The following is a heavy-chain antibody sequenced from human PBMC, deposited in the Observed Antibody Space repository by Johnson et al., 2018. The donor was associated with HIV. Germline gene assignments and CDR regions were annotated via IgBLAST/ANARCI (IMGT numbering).Heavy chain of an antibody. CDR1: GFTFNNYD. CDR3: ARGPPYYDSSGGYAFDS. J-gene: IGHJ3*02. D-gene: IGHD3-22*01. CDR2: IGTAGDT. Sequence: VQLVESGGGLVQPGESLRLSCAASGFTFNNYDMHWVRRATGKGLEWVSAIGTAGDTYYPDSVKGRFTISRENAKNSLYLQMNSMRAGDTAVYYCARGPPYYDSSGGYAFDSWGQGTTVIVSS. V-gene: IGHV3-13*01.